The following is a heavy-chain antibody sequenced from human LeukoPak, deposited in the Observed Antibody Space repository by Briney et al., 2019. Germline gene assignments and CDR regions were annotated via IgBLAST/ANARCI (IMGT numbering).Heavy chain of an antibody. CDR2: INGNDGST. D-gene: IGHD1-14*01. V-gene: IGHV1-2*02. J-gene: IGHJ4*02. CDR1: GYTFDNFY. CDR3: AGDEGSTYNQLDF. Sequence: ASVKVSCKASGYTFDNFYIHWVRQAPGQGPEWMGWINGNDGSTKYAQKFQGRVTMTRVTAISTVYMDLSGLRPDDTAIYYCAGDEGSTYNQLDFWGQGTLVTVSS.